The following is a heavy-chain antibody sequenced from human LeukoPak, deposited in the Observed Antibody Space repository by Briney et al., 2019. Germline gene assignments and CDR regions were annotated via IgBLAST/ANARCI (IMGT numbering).Heavy chain of an antibody. CDR2: IYWDDDK. V-gene: IGHV2-5*02. CDR3: AHTVTGRGNPDFDY. D-gene: IGHD2/OR15-2a*01. Sequence: SGPTLVKPTQTLTLTCTFSGFSLSSNGVGVGWIRQPPGKALECLALIYWDDDKRYSPSLKSRLTFTKDTSKNQVVLTMTNVDPVDTATYYCAHTVTGRGNPDFDYWGQGTLVTVSS. J-gene: IGHJ4*02. CDR1: GFSLSSNGVG.